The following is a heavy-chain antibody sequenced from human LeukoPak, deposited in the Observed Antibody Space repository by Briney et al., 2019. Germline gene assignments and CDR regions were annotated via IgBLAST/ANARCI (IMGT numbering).Heavy chain of an antibody. J-gene: IGHJ4*02. V-gene: IGHV3-20*04. CDR2: ITWNGGST. Sequence: GGSLRLSCAASGLTFDDYGMSWVRQAPGKVLECASGITWNGGSTGYADSVKCRLTISRDNAKNSLYLQMNSLRAEDTALYYCARSKEGEFWSGFGDYWGQGTLVTVSS. D-gene: IGHD3-3*01. CDR3: ARSKEGEFWSGFGDY. CDR1: GLTFDDYG.